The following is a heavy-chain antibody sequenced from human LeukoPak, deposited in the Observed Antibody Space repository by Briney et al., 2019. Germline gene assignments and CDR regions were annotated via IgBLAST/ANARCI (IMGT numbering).Heavy chain of an antibody. V-gene: IGHV4-39*01. CDR2: IYYSGST. D-gene: IGHD6-13*01. J-gene: IGHJ5*02. Sequence: SETLSLTCTVSGGSISSSSYYWGWIRQPPGKGLEWIGSIYYSGSTYYNPSLKSRVTISVDTSKNQFSLKLSSVTAADTAVYYCARRVGTAAAGIGAIGWFDPWGQGTLVTVSS. CDR1: GGSISSSSYY. CDR3: ARRVGTAAAGIGAIGWFDP.